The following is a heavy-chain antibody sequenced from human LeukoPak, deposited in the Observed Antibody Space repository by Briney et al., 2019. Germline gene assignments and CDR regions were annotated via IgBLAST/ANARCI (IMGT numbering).Heavy chain of an antibody. CDR3: ARGYCSGGSCYPHDAFDI. CDR1: GGSISSYY. Sequence: SETLSLNCTVSGGSISSYYWSWIRQPPGKGLEWIGYIYYSGSTNYNPSLKSRVTISVDTSKNQFSLKLSSVTAADTAVYYCARGYCSGGSCYPHDAFDIWGQGTMVTVSS. J-gene: IGHJ3*02. D-gene: IGHD2-15*01. V-gene: IGHV4-59*01. CDR2: IYYSGST.